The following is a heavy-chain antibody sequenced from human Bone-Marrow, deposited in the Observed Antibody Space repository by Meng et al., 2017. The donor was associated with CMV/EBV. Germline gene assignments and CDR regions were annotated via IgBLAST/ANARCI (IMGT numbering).Heavy chain of an antibody. D-gene: IGHD2-2*01. V-gene: IGHV4-39*07. Sequence: SETLSLTCTVSGGSISSYYWGWIRQPPGKGLEWIGSIYYSGSTYYNPSLKSRVTISVDTSKNQFSLKLSSVTAADTAVYYCAREGCSSTSCTAYYFAYWGQGPLVTLSS. CDR2: IYYSGST. CDR3: AREGCSSTSCTAYYFAY. CDR1: GGSISSYY. J-gene: IGHJ4*02.